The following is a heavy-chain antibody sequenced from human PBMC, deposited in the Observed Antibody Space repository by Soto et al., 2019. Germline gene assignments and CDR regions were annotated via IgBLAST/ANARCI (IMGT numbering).Heavy chain of an antibody. V-gene: IGHV4-4*02. J-gene: IGHJ6*03. CDR1: SGSISSSNW. D-gene: IGHD6-13*01. CDR2: IYHSGST. Sequence: SETLSLTCAVSSGSISSSNWWSWVRQPPGKGLEWIGEIYHSGSTNYNPSLKSRVTISVDKSKNQFSLKLSSVTAADTAVYYCVGSSWTYYYYYYMDVWGKGTTVTVSS. CDR3: VGSSWTYYYYYYMDV.